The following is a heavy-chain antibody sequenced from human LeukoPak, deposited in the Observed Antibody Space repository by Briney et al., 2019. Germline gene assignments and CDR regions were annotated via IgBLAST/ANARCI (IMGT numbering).Heavy chain of an antibody. V-gene: IGHV1-69*05. Sequence: ASVKVSCKASGGTFSSYAISWVRQAPGQGLEWMGRIIPIFGTANYAQKLQGRVTMTTDTSTSTAYMELRSLRSDDTAVYYCARVLYGDYPYTLDYWGQGTLVTVSS. J-gene: IGHJ4*02. CDR1: GGTFSSYA. CDR3: ARVLYGDYPYTLDY. CDR2: IIPIFGTA. D-gene: IGHD4-17*01.